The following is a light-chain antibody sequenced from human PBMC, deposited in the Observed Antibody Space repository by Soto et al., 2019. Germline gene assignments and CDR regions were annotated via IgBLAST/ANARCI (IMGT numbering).Light chain of an antibody. CDR3: QHASSFPLT. Sequence: DIQMTQSPSSVSASVGDIVTIACRASQGVGSWLAWYQQKPGKAPKLLIYTASTLQSGVPSRFRGSGHGTDFNLTISSLQTEDFATYYCQHASSFPLTFGGGTKVDIK. V-gene: IGKV1D-12*01. CDR1: QGVGSW. J-gene: IGKJ4*01. CDR2: TAS.